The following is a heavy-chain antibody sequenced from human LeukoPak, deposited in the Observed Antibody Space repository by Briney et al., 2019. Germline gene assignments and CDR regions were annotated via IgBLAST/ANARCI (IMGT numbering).Heavy chain of an antibody. Sequence: SETLSLTCSVSGGSINNYYWDWIRQPPGKGLEWIGYIFSSGLTKYNPSLKSRVTISVDTSNSQFSLKLNAVTAADTALYYCARGESYFAYWGQGALVTVSS. CDR3: ARGESYFAY. V-gene: IGHV4-59*01. J-gene: IGHJ4*02. CDR2: IFSSGLT. CDR1: GGSINNYY.